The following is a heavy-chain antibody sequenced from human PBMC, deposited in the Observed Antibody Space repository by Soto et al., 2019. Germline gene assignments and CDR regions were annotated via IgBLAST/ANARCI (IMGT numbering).Heavy chain of an antibody. D-gene: IGHD3-3*01. CDR2: IKNKTDGGTT. Sequence: EVQLVESGGGLVKPGGSLRLSCAASGFTFTNAWMSWVRQAPGKGLEWVGRIKNKTDGGTTDYAAPVKGRFTISRDDSKNTLYLQMNSLKTEDTAVYYCTTVYFDFWSGYYTSYWGQGTLVTVSS. CDR3: TTVYFDFWSGYYTSY. CDR1: GFTFTNAW. V-gene: IGHV3-15*01. J-gene: IGHJ4*02.